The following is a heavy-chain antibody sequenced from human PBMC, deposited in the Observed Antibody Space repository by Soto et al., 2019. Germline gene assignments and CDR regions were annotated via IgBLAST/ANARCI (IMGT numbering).Heavy chain of an antibody. V-gene: IGHV3-74*02. CDR2: INSDGSVS. Sequence: EVQLVESGGGLVQPGGSLRLSCAASGFTFSNYWMYWVRQAPGKGLEWVSRINSDGSVSSYVDSVKGRLTISRDNVKNTLYLQMDSQRAEDTAVYYCARGDCVGGTCYSLAGSFYYYMDVWGKGTTVTVFS. J-gene: IGHJ6*03. D-gene: IGHD2-15*01. CDR1: GFTFSNYW. CDR3: ARGDCVGGTCYSLAGSFYYYMDV.